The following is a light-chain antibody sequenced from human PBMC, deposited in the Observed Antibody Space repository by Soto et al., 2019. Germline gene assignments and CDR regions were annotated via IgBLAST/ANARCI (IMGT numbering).Light chain of an antibody. V-gene: IGKV2D-29*01. CDR2: EVF. J-gene: IGKJ4*01. Sequence: VMTQTPLSLSVTPGQPASISCKSSQSLLHTDGKTYLYWYLQKPGHPPQLLIYEVFNRFAGVPDRFSGSGSGTDFTLKISRVEAEDVATYYCMQTIQPLLTFGGGTKVEI. CDR3: MQTIQPLLT. CDR1: QSLLHTDGKTY.